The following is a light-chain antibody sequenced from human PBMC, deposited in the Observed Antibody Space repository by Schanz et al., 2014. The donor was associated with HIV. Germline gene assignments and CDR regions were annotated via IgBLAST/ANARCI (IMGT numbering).Light chain of an antibody. Sequence: QSALTQPASVSGSPGQSISISCTGTSGDVGSYNYVSWYQQHPGKAPKLMIYDVSNRPSGVSNRFSGSKSGNTASLTISGLQAEDEADYYCSSCTTSNTVVFGGGTKLTVL. CDR1: SGDVGSYNY. CDR2: DVS. CDR3: SSCTTSNTVV. J-gene: IGLJ3*02. V-gene: IGLV2-14*03.